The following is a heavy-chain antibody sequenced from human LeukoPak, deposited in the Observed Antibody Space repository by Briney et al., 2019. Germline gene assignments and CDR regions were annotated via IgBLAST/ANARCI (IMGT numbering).Heavy chain of an antibody. J-gene: IGHJ3*01. D-gene: IGHD2-2*01. CDR3: ARGFCSSTNCDASDAFDV. CDR1: GGCFSGYY. Sequence: SEILSLTCAVYGGCFSGYYWSWIRQPPGKGLEWIGEINHRGIIDYNPSLKSRVTISVDTSKNHFSLKLSSVTAADTAVYYCARGFCSSTNCDASDAFDVWGQGTMVTVSS. V-gene: IGHV4-34*01. CDR2: INHRGII.